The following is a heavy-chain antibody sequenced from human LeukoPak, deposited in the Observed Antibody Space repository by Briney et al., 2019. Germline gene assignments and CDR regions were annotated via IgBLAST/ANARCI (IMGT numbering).Heavy chain of an antibody. V-gene: IGHV3-48*03. CDR1: GFTFSSYE. CDR2: SSSGGSAI. CDR3: ARSMVRGVCQN. D-gene: IGHD3-10*01. Sequence: GGSLRLSCAASGFTFSSYEMNWVRQAPGKGLEWVSYSSSGGSAIYYADSVKGRFTISRDNSKNTLYLQMNSLRAEDTAVYYCARSMVRGVCQNWGQGTLVTVSS. J-gene: IGHJ4*02.